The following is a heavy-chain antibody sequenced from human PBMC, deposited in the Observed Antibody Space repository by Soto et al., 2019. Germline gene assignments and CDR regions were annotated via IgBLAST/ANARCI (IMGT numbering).Heavy chain of an antibody. CDR2: IYWDDDK. D-gene: IGHD3-22*01. J-gene: IGHJ4*02. CDR3: AHLGQYDSSGPIDY. V-gene: IGHV2-5*02. CDR1: GFSLSTSGVG. Sequence: QIPLKEPGPPLVKPTQTVTLTCTFSGFSLSTSGVGVGWIRQPPGKALEWLALIYWDDDKRYSPSLKSRLTITKQPSKIQVVLTITNMDHVDTATYYGAHLGQYDSSGPIDYRSQGTLVTVAS.